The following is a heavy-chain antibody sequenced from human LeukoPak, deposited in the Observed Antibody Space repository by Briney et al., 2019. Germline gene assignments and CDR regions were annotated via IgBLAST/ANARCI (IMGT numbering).Heavy chain of an antibody. V-gene: IGHV3-33*01. CDR2: IWYDGSNK. CDR3: ARDRYYDSRHWFDP. D-gene: IGHD3-22*01. Sequence: PGGSLRLSCAASGFTFSSYGMHWVRQAPGKGLEWVAVIWYDGSNKYYADSVKGRFTISRDNSKNTLYLQMNSLRAEDTAVYYCARDRYYDSRHWFDPWGRGTLVTVSS. CDR1: GFTFSSYG. J-gene: IGHJ5*02.